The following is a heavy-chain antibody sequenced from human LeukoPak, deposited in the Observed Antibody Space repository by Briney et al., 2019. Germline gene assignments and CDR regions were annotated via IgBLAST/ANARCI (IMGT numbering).Heavy chain of an antibody. J-gene: IGHJ6*02. Sequence: GASVKVSCKASGYTFTSYYMHWVRQAPGQGLEWMGIINPSGGSTSYAQKFQGRVTMTRDTSTSTVYMELSSLRSEDTAVYYCARDFGLTYPTGWYYYYGMDVWGQGTTVTVSS. CDR1: GYTFTSYY. V-gene: IGHV1-46*01. D-gene: IGHD3-16*01. CDR2: INPSGGST. CDR3: ARDFGLTYPTGWYYYYGMDV.